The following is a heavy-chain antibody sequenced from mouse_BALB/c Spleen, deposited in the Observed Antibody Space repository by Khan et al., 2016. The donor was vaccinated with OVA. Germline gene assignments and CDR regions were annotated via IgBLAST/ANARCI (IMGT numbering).Heavy chain of an antibody. CDR1: GYTFTSYW. Sequence: LQQPGSELVRPGASVKLSCKASGYTFTSYWMHWVKQRPGQGLEWIGNIYPGSGSTNYDEMFKSKGTLTVDTSSSTAYMHPSSLTSEDTAVYYCTRGGYYGKSLFAYWGQGTLVTVSA. CDR3: TRGGYYGKSLFAY. V-gene: IGHV1S22*01. CDR2: IYPGSGST. D-gene: IGHD2-1*01. J-gene: IGHJ3*01.